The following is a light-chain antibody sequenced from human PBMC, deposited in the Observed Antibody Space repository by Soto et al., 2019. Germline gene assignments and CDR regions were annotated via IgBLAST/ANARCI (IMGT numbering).Light chain of an antibody. J-gene: IGKJ1*01. CDR2: DAS. CDR1: QSVSSY. CDR3: QQRSKWPSWT. V-gene: IGKV3-11*01. Sequence: EIVVTQSPATLSLSPGERATLSCRASQSVSSYLAWYQQKPGQAPRLLIYDASNRATGIPARFSGSGSGTDFTLTISSLEPEDFAVYYCQQRSKWPSWTFGQGTKVEIK.